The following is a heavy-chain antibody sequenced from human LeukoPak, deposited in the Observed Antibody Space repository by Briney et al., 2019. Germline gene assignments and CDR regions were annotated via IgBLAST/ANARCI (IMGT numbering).Heavy chain of an antibody. V-gene: IGHV3-23*01. J-gene: IGHJ4*02. Sequence: WGSLRLSCAASGFTFSSYAMNWVRQAPGKGLEWVSSISGSGGSTFYTDSVKGRFTISRDNSKNTLYLQMNSLRADDTAVYYCTRSFRGYDFYYFDYWGQGILVTVSS. CDR3: TRSFRGYDFYYFDY. D-gene: IGHD5-12*01. CDR2: ISGSGGST. CDR1: GFTFSSYA.